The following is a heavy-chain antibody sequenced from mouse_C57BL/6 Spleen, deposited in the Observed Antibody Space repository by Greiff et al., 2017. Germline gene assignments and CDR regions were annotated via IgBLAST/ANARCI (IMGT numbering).Heavy chain of an antibody. CDR3: ARFYAMDY. CDR1: GFTFSDYY. V-gene: IGHV5-16*02. J-gene: IGHJ4*01. CDR2: INYDGSST. Sequence: EVMLVESEGGLVQPGSSMKLSCTASGFTFSDYYMAWVRQVPEKGLEWVANINYDGSSTYYLDSLKSRFIISRDNAKNILYLQMSSLTSEDTAVYYCARFYAMDYWGQGTSVTVSS.